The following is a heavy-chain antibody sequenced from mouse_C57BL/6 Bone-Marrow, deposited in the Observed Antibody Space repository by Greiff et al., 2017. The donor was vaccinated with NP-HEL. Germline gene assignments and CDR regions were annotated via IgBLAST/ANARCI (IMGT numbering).Heavy chain of an antibody. Sequence: QVQLQQPGAELVKPGASVKLSCKASGYTFTSYWMQRVKQRPGQGLEWIGEIDPSDSYTNYNQKFKGKATLNVDTSSSTAYMQLSSLTSEDSAVYYCARLRGAMDYWGQGTSVTVSS. CDR1: GYTFTSYW. J-gene: IGHJ4*01. CDR3: ARLRGAMDY. V-gene: IGHV1-50*01. CDR2: IDPSDSYT.